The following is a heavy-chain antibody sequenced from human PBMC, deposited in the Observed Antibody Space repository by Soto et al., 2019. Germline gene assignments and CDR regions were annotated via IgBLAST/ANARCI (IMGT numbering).Heavy chain of an antibody. V-gene: IGHV4-31*03. CDR3: AREYVLGRVFQH. D-gene: IGHD3-10*02. J-gene: IGHJ1*01. Sequence: QVQLQESGPGLVKPSQTLSLTCTVSGGSISNGGYYWSWIRQHPGKGLEWIGYIYYSGSTYYNPSLKSRVTISVDTSKNQFSLKLSSVTAADTAVYYCAREYVLGRVFQHWGQGTLVTVSS. CDR1: GGSISNGGYY. CDR2: IYYSGST.